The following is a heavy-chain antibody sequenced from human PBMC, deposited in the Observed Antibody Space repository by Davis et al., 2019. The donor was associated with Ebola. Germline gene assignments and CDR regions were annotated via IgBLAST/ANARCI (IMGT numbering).Heavy chain of an antibody. CDR3: ARSDSGGNWYFDL. CDR2: INRNGAST. J-gene: IGHJ2*01. V-gene: IGHV3-20*01. D-gene: IGHD4-17*01. Sequence: GESLKISCAGSGITLRSYWMHWVRQAPGRGLEWVAGINRNGASTGCAVSLKSRFIISRDNSKNSLYLQINSLGVDDTALYHCARSDSGGNWYFDLWGRGTLVTVSS. CDR1: GITLRSYW.